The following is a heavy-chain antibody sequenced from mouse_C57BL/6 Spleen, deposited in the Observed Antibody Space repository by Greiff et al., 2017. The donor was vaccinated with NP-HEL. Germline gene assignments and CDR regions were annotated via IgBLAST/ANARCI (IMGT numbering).Heavy chain of an antibody. V-gene: IGHV1-52*01. CDR1: GYTFTSYW. Sequence: QVQLQQPGAELVRPGSSVKLSCKASGYTFTSYWMHWVKQRPIQGLEWIGNIDPSDSETHYNQKFKDKATLTVDKSSSTAYMQLSSLTSEDSAVYYCARSPGDTSAWFAYWGQGTLVTVSA. CDR3: ARSPGDTSAWFAY. CDR2: IDPSDSET. J-gene: IGHJ3*01. D-gene: IGHD5-1-1*01.